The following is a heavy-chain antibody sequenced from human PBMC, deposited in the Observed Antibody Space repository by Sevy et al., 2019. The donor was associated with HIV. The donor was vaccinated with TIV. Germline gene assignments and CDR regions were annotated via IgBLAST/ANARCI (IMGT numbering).Heavy chain of an antibody. CDR2: ISSSSSTI. Sequence: GGSLRLSSAASGFTFSSYSMNWVRQAPGKGLEWVSYISSSSSTIYYADSVKGRFTISRDNAKNSLYLQMNSLRDEDTAVYYCARDKGFLEWLFDGMDVWGQGTTVTVSS. V-gene: IGHV3-48*02. CDR3: ARDKGFLEWLFDGMDV. J-gene: IGHJ6*02. CDR1: GFTFSSYS. D-gene: IGHD3-3*01.